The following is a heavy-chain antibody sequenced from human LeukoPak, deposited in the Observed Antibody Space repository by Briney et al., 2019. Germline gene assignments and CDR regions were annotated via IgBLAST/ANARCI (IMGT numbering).Heavy chain of an antibody. Sequence: GGSLTLSCAASGFTFSSYAMSWVRQAPGKGLEWVSAISGSGGSTYYADSVKGRFTISRDNSKNTLYLQMNSLRAEDTAVYYCAKHQRYCSGGSCYGSYYYYGMDVWGQGTTVSVSS. CDR3: AKHQRYCSGGSCYGSYYYYGMDV. CDR2: ISGSGGST. V-gene: IGHV3-23*01. D-gene: IGHD2-15*01. CDR1: GFTFSSYA. J-gene: IGHJ6*02.